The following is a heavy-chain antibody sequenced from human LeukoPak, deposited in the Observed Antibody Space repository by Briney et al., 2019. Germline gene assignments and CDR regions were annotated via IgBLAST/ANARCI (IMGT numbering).Heavy chain of an antibody. Sequence: PSETLSLTCTVSGDSISSYYWSWIRQPPGEGLQWIGYIFYSGSTNYNASLRSRVAISVDTSKNQFSLRLTSVTAADTAVWYCAGRSARYFDHWGQGALVTVSS. CDR1: GDSISSYY. CDR2: IFYSGST. J-gene: IGHJ4*02. V-gene: IGHV4-59*01. CDR3: AGRSARYFDH. D-gene: IGHD1-26*01.